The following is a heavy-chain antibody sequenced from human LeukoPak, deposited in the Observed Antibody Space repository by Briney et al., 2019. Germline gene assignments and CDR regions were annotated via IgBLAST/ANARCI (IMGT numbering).Heavy chain of an antibody. J-gene: IGHJ4*02. V-gene: IGHV3-30*02. CDR3: ASMTTVIGRLDY. CDR2: IRYDGSNK. Sequence: PGGSLRLSCAASGFTFSSYGMHWVRQAPGKGLEWVAFIRYDGSNKYYADSVKGRFTISRDNSKNTLYLQMNSLRAEDTAVYYCASMTTVIGRLDYWGQGTLVTVSS. CDR1: GFTFSSYG. D-gene: IGHD4-17*01.